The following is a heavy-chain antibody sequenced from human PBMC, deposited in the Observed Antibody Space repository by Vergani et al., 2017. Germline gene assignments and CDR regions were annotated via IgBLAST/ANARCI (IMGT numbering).Heavy chain of an antibody. V-gene: IGHV3-23*01. CDR2: ISGSGGST. Sequence: EVQLLESGGGLVQPGGSLRLSCAASGFTFSSYAMSWVRQAPGKGLEWVSAISGSGGSTYYADSVKGRFTISRDNSKNTLYLQMNSLRAEDTAAYYCAKGPIAVAGTPRYFDYWGQGTLVTVSS. J-gene: IGHJ4*02. CDR3: AKGPIAVAGTPRYFDY. CDR1: GFTFSSYA. D-gene: IGHD6-19*01.